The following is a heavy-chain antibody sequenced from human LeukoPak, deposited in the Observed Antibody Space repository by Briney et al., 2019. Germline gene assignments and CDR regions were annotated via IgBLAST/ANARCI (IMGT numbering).Heavy chain of an antibody. Sequence: GGSLRLSCAASEFTFRSHVMSWVRQAPGKGLEWVSAIVGSGSTTHYADSVKGRFTISRDNSKNMLYLEMNSLRAEDTAVYYCAREEGVPAANWFDPWGQGTLVTVSS. V-gene: IGHV3-23*01. CDR2: IVGSGSTT. CDR3: AREEGVPAANWFDP. D-gene: IGHD2-2*01. J-gene: IGHJ5*02. CDR1: EFTFRSHV.